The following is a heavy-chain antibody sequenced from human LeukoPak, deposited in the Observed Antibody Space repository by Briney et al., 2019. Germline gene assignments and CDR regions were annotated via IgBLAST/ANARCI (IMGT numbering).Heavy chain of an antibody. CDR3: ARLLWVGDEYFFDY. Sequence: ASVKVSCKASNYTFTSYGLSWVRQAPGQGLQWMGWISAYNGNAKYAQKFQDRVTLTTDTSTSTSSMELRRLRSDDTAIYYCARLLWVGDEYFFDYWGQGTLVTVSS. CDR1: NYTFTSYG. V-gene: IGHV1-18*01. D-gene: IGHD2-15*01. J-gene: IGHJ4*02. CDR2: ISAYNGNA.